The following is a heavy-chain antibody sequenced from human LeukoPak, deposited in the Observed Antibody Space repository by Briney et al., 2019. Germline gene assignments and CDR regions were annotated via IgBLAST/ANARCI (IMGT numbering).Heavy chain of an antibody. CDR3: ARFCGSTSWHSGYYYGIDV. CDR2: IYHSGST. J-gene: IGHJ6*02. CDR1: GGSIKSNNW. V-gene: IGHV4-4*02. D-gene: IGHD2-2*01. Sequence: SETLSLTCAVSGGSIKSNNWWSWVSHPPGKGLVGMGEIYHSGSTNYNPSLESRVTVSVDKSKNQFSLDLSSVTAADTAVYYCARFCGSTSWHSGYYYGIDVWGQGTTVTVSS.